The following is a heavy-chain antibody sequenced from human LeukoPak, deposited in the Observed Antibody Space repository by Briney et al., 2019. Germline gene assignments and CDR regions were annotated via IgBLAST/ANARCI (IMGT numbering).Heavy chain of an antibody. CDR2: IYSGGST. V-gene: IGHV3-66*01. D-gene: IGHD3-3*01. Sequence: GGSLRLSCAASGFTVSSNYMSWVRQAPGKGLEWVSVIYSGGSTYYADSVKGRFTTSRDNSKNTLYLQMNSLRAEDTAVCYCARDGDFWSGYYTYWGQGTLATVSS. CDR3: ARDGDFWSGYYTY. J-gene: IGHJ4*02. CDR1: GFTVSSNY.